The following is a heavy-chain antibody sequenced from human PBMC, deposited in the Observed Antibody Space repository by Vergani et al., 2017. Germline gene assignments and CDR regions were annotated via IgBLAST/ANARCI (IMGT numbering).Heavy chain of an antibody. V-gene: IGHV4-39*07. CDR3: ARGLEQYYDFWSGSPGAFDI. D-gene: IGHD3-3*01. CDR2: IYYSGST. CDR1: GGPISSSSYD. Sequence: QLQLQESGPGLVQPSETLSLTCTVSGGPISSSSYDWGWIRQPPGQGLEWIGSIYYSGSTYYNPSLKSRVTISVDTSKNPFSLKLSSVTAADTAVYDCARGLEQYYDFWSGSPGAFDIWGQGTMVTVSS. J-gene: IGHJ3*02.